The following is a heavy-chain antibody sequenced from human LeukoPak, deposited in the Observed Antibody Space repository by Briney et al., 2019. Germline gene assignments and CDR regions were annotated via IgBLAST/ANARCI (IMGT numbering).Heavy chain of an antibody. CDR2: MNPNSGNT. D-gene: IGHD3-10*01. V-gene: IGHV1-8*01. CDR1: GYTFTSYD. J-gene: IGHJ4*02. CDR3: ARGNYGSGSYYAYYFDY. Sequence: GASVKVSCKASGYTFTSYDINWVRQATGQGLEWMGWMNPNSGNTGYVQKFQGRVTMTRNTSISTAYMELSSLRSEDTAVYYCARGNYGSGSYYAYYFDYWGQGTLVTVSS.